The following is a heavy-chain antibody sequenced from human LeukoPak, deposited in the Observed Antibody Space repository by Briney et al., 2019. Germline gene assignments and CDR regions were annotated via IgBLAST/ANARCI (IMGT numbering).Heavy chain of an antibody. CDR2: ISRSSSSI. CDR1: GFDFTTQS. J-gene: IGHJ4*02. D-gene: IGHD3-10*01. CDR3: AKDAITMVRGVLHFDY. V-gene: IGHV3-48*01. Sequence: GGSLRLSCAASGFDFTTQSMNWVRQVPGKGLEWLSYISRSSSSIYYTDSVKGRFTISRDNSKNTLYLQMNSLRAEDTAVYYCAKDAITMVRGVLHFDYWGQGTLVTVSS.